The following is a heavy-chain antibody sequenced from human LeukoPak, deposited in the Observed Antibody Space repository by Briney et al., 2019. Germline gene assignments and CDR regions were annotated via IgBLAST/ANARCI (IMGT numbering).Heavy chain of an antibody. V-gene: IGHV1-69*13. CDR3: ARSWKVGVITHYYYYGMDV. CDR2: IIPIFGTA. CDR1: GGTFSSYA. J-gene: IGHJ6*02. D-gene: IGHD3-22*01. Sequence: GASVKVSCKASGGTFSSYAISWVRQAPGQGLEWMGGIIPIFGTANYAQKFQGRVTITADESTSTAYMELSSLRSEDTAVYYCARSWKVGVITHYYYYGMDVWGQGTTVTVSS.